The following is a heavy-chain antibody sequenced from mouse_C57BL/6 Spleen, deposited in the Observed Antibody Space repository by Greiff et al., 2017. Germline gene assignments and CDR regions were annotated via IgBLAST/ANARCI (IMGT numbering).Heavy chain of an antibody. V-gene: IGHV2-2*01. CDR2: IWSGGST. CDR3: ARSPFITTVVDYWYFDV. J-gene: IGHJ1*03. D-gene: IGHD1-1*01. Sequence: QVQLQQSGPGLVQPSQSLSITCTVSGFSLTSYGVHWVRQSPGKGLEWLGVIWSGGSTDYTAAFISRLSISKDNTKSQVFFKMNSLQADDTAIYYCARSPFITTVVDYWYFDVWGTGTTVTVSS. CDR1: GFSLTSYG.